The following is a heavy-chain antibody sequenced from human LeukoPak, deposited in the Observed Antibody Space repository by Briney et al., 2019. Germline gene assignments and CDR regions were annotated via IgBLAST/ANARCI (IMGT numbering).Heavy chain of an antibody. V-gene: IGHV4-34*01. CDR2: INHSGST. J-gene: IGHJ3*02. Sequence: PSETLSLTCAVYGVSFSGYYWSWIRQPPGKGLEWIGEINHSGSTNYNPSLKSRVTISVDTSKNQFSLKLSSVTAADTAVYYCAREVISLSYAFDIWGQGTMVTVSS. CDR1: GVSFSGYY. D-gene: IGHD3-10*01. CDR3: AREVISLSYAFDI.